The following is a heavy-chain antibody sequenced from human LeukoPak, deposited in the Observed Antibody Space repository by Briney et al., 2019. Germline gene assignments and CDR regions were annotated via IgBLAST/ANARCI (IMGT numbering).Heavy chain of an antibody. CDR2: VNPNSGNQ. Sequence: ASVKVSCKASGYTFTSFDINWVRQAPGQGLEWMGWVNPNSGNQGYAQKFQGRLTMYRITSITTAYMELSSLRSEDTAVYYCARRYLLYRDAFDIWGQGTMVTVSS. CDR1: GYTFTSFD. V-gene: IGHV1-8*01. D-gene: IGHD2/OR15-2a*01. J-gene: IGHJ3*02. CDR3: ARRYLLYRDAFDI.